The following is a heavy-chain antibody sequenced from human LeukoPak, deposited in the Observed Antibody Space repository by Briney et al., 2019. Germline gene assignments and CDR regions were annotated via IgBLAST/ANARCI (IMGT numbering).Heavy chain of an antibody. CDR2: IHSDGSST. V-gene: IGHV3-74*01. Sequence: GGSLRLSCAASGFTFSSYWMHWVRQAPGKGLVWVSRIHSDGSSTSYADSVRGRFTISRDDAKSTLYLQVNSLRAEDTAVYYCARSGWPYYFDYWGQGTLVTVSS. D-gene: IGHD3-22*01. CDR3: ARSGWPYYFDY. CDR1: GFTFSSYW. J-gene: IGHJ4*02.